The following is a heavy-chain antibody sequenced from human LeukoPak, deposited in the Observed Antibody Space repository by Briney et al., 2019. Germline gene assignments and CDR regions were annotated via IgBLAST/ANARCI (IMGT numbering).Heavy chain of an antibody. Sequence: SETLSLTCTVSGGSISSYYWSWIRQPPGKGLEWIGYIYYSGSTNYNPSLKSRVTISVDTSKNQFSLKLSSVTAADTAVYYCARDRGDGYNLIDYWGQGTLVTVSS. CDR2: IYYSGST. CDR3: ARDRGDGYNLIDY. CDR1: GGSISSYY. J-gene: IGHJ4*02. D-gene: IGHD5-24*01. V-gene: IGHV4-59*01.